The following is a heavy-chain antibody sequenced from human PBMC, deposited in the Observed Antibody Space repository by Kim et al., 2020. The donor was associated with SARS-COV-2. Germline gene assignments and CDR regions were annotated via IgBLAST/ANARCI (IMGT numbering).Heavy chain of an antibody. CDR3: ARDGQENDFWSGRQGYYFDY. CDR2: INPSGGST. Sequence: ASVKVSCKASGYTFTSYYMHWVRQAPGQGLEWMGIINPSGGSTSYAQKFQGRVTMTRDTSTSTVYMELSSLRSEDTAVYYCARDGQENDFWSGRQGYYFDYWGQGTLVTVSS. D-gene: IGHD3-3*01. J-gene: IGHJ4*02. V-gene: IGHV1-46*01. CDR1: GYTFTSYY.